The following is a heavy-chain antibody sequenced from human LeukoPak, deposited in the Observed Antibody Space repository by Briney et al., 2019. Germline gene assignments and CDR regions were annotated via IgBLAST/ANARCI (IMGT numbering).Heavy chain of an antibody. J-gene: IGHJ6*03. V-gene: IGHV3-30*03. D-gene: IGHD1-1*01. CDR2: ISYDGSNK. CDR1: GFTFSRYG. CDR3: ARDSTSYYYYMDV. Sequence: GGSLRLSCAASGFTFSRYGMHWVRQAPGKGLKWVTVISYDGSNKYYEDSVKGRFTISRDNSKNTLYLQMNSLRAEDTAVYYCARDSTSYYYYMDVWGKGTTVTVSS.